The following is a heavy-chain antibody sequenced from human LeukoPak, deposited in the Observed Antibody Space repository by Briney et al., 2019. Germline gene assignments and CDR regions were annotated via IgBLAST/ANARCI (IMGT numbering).Heavy chain of an antibody. D-gene: IGHD2-2*01. V-gene: IGHV4-39*01. CDR2: IYYSGTT. J-gene: IGHJ6*02. Sequence: SETLSLTCTVSGGSISSSSYYRGWIRQPPGKGLEWIGSIYYSGTTYYNPSLKSRVTISVDTSKNQFSLKLSSVTAADTAVYYCARHTKNIVVVPAANPKPPYGMDVWGQGTTVTVSS. CDR1: GGSISSSSYY. CDR3: ARHTKNIVVVPAANPKPPYGMDV.